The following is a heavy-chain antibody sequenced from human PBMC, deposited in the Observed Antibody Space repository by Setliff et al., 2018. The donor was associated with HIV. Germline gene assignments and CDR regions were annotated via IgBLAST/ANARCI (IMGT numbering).Heavy chain of an antibody. V-gene: IGHV3-21*01. CDR1: GFTLNSYS. Sequence: GGSLRLSCAASGFTLNSYSMNWVRQAPGKGLEWVSSISSSGGYILYADSVKGRFTISRDNAKNSLYLHMNKLRVEDTAVYYCARVAHHTVVVTAIRQPPPPNAFDMWGQGTTVTVSS. D-gene: IGHD2-21*02. CDR3: ARVAHHTVVVTAIRQPPPPNAFDM. CDR2: ISSSGGYI. J-gene: IGHJ3*02.